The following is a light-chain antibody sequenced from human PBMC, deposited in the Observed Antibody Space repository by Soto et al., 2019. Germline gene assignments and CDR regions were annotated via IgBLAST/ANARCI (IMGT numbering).Light chain of an antibody. V-gene: IGKV1-5*03. CDR2: KAS. Sequence: DIQMTQSPSTLSGSVGDRVTITCRASQTISSWLAWYQQKPGKAPKLLIYKASTLKSGVPSRFSGSGSGTEFTLTISSLQPDDFATYYCQQFRTFGQGTKVDNK. J-gene: IGKJ1*01. CDR3: QQFRT. CDR1: QTISSW.